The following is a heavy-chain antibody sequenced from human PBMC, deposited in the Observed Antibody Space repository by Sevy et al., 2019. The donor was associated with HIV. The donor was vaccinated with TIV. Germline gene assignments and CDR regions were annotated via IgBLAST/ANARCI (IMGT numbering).Heavy chain of an antibody. D-gene: IGHD1-26*01. V-gene: IGHV4-59*01. Sequence: SETLSLTCTVSGGSIISYRSWIRQPPGKGLEWIGYIYYSGATNYNPSLKSRVTISLDTSKNQFSLNLSSVTAADTAVYYCARDSGAPQNWFDPWGQGTLVTVSS. CDR3: ARDSGAPQNWFDP. CDR2: IYYSGAT. J-gene: IGHJ5*02. CDR1: GGSIISY.